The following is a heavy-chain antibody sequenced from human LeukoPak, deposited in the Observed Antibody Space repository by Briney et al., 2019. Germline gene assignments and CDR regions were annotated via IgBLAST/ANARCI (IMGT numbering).Heavy chain of an antibody. CDR2: IYQSGST. CDR1: GYYISSGYY. CDR3: ARHQPGDIVVVPFDY. J-gene: IGHJ4*02. D-gene: IGHD2-2*01. V-gene: IGHV4-38-2*01. Sequence: PPGTLFLTCSLSGYYISSGYYRAWIRQPPGKGLEWIGSIYQSGSTYSNPSLKSRVTIAVDTSKNHLSLNLSSVTAGDTAVYYCARHQPGDIVVVPFDYWGQGTLVTVSS.